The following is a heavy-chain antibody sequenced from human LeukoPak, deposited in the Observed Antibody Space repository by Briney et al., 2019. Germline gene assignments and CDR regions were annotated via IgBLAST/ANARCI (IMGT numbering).Heavy chain of an antibody. D-gene: IGHD3-10*01. Sequence: PSETLSLTCTVSGGSISSGGYYWSWIRQHPGKGLEGIGYIYYSGSTYYNPSLKSRVTISVDTSKNQFSLKLSSVTAADTAVYYCARDYYGSGTFDYWGQGTLVTVSS. CDR3: ARDYYGSGTFDY. CDR2: IYYSGST. CDR1: GGSISSGGYY. J-gene: IGHJ4*02. V-gene: IGHV4-31*03.